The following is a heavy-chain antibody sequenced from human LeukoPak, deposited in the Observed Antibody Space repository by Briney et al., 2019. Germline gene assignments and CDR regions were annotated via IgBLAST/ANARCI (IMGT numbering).Heavy chain of an antibody. J-gene: IGHJ6*02. CDR2: INPNSGGT. CDR1: GYTLTRYQ. V-gene: IGHV1-2*02. Sequence: ASVTDSRKSSGYTLTRYQLHSLRQAPGQGLAGMGWINPNSGGTNYSQKLQGRVTMTRDTSISTAYMELSRLRSDDTAVYYCARAGWVRGVIFDYYGMDVWGQGTTVTVSS. D-gene: IGHD3-10*01. CDR3: ARAGWVRGVIFDYYGMDV.